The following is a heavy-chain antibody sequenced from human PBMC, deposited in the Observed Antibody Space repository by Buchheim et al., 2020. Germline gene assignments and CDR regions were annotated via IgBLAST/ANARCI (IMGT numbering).Heavy chain of an antibody. V-gene: IGHV4-4*02. J-gene: IGHJ5*01. Sequence: QVQLQESGPGLVKPSGTLSLTCAVSGGSITSSHWWTWVRQPPGKGLEWIGEIYHTGSTNYRPSLASRVTILVDRFKNQFSLTLRSVTAADTGFYYCARDPSSSATFDSWGQGTL. CDR2: IYHTGST. CDR3: ARDPSSSATFDS. CDR1: GGSITSSHW. D-gene: IGHD2-2*01.